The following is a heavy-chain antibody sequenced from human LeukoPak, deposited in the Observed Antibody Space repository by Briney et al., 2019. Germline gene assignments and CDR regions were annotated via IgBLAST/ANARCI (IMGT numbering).Heavy chain of an antibody. V-gene: IGHV4-4*07. D-gene: IGHD3-22*01. CDR1: GGSISGYY. J-gene: IGHJ4*02. CDR2: IYTSGST. Sequence: SETLSLTCTVSGGSISGYYWSWIRQPAGKGLEWIGRIYTSGSTNYNPSLKSRVTMSVDTSKNQFSLKLSSVTAADTAVYYCAGQIYDSSGVFDYWGQGTLVTVSS. CDR3: AGQIYDSSGVFDY.